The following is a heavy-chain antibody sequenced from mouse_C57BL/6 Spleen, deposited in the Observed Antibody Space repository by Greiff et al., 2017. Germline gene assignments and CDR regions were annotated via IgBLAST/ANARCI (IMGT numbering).Heavy chain of an antibody. CDR2: IDPENGDT. J-gene: IGHJ3*01. CDR1: GFNIKDDY. V-gene: IGHV14-4*01. Sequence: VQLLQSGAELVRPGASVKLSCTASGFNIKDDYMPWVQQRPEQGLEWIAWIDPENGDTEYASTFQGQATITADTSSNTAYLQLSSLTSEDTAVYYCTSYDGYSWFAYWGKGTLVTVSA. D-gene: IGHD2-3*01. CDR3: TSYDGYSWFAY.